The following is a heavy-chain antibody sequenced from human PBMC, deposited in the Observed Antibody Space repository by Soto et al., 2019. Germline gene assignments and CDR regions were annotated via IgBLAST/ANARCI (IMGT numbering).Heavy chain of an antibody. Sequence: ETLSLTCSVSGGSISRYYWSWIRQPPGKGLEWIGYAYYSGDAGYNPSLQSRITMAVDTSKNQVSLKLTSVTAADTAVYYCARDRSTYGGGGTGEVKENWFDPWGQGALVTVPS. CDR2: AYYSGDA. CDR1: GGSISRYY. V-gene: IGHV4-59*01. D-gene: IGHD2-8*01. CDR3: ARDRSTYGGGGTGEVKENWFDP. J-gene: IGHJ5*02.